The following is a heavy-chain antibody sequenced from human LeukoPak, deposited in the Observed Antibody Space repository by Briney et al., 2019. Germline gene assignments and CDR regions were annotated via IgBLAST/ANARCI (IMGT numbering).Heavy chain of an antibody. D-gene: IGHD3-22*01. CDR1: GYTFTGYY. V-gene: IGHV1-2*02. CDR3: ARDFDSSGSGWFDP. CDR2: INLNSGGT. J-gene: IGHJ5*02. Sequence: ASVKVSCKASGYTFTGYYMHWVRQAPGQGLEWMGWINLNSGGTNYAQKFQGRVTMTRDTSISTAYMELSRLRSDDTAVYYCARDFDSSGSGWFDPWGQGTLVTVSS.